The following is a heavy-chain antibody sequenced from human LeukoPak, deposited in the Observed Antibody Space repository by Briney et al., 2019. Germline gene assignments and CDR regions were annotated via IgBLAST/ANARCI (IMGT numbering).Heavy chain of an antibody. Sequence: SETLSLTCAVYGGSFSGYYWSWIRQPPGKGLEWIGEINHSGSTNYNPSLKSRVTISVDTSKNQFSLKLSSVTAADTAVYCCARAYYDFWSGYSSPFDPWGQGTLVTVSS. CDR3: ARAYYDFWSGYSSPFDP. J-gene: IGHJ5*02. CDR2: INHSGST. CDR1: GGSFSGYY. V-gene: IGHV4-34*01. D-gene: IGHD3-3*01.